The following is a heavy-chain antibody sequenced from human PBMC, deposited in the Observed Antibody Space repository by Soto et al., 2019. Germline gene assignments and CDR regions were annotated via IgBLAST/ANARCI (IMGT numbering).Heavy chain of an antibody. J-gene: IGHJ4*02. V-gene: IGHV3-23*01. CDR2: ISANGQGI. Sequence: GGSLRLSCAASGFTFNNYAMSWVRQAPGKGLEWVSAISANGQGIYYADSVKGRFTISRDNAKNSLYLQMNSLRAEDTAVYYCASLPSAGYSYGSDNFDYWGQGTLVTVSS. CDR1: GFTFNNYA. CDR3: ASLPSAGYSYGSDNFDY. D-gene: IGHD5-18*01.